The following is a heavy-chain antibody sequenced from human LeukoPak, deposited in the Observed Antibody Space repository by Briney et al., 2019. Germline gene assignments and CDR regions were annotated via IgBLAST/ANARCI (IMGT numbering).Heavy chain of an antibody. D-gene: IGHD3-10*01. Sequence: PGGSLRLSCGASGLTVSSYGMSWVRQAPGKGLEWVSTIIGSAVNTYYADSVKGRFTISRDDSKNTVYLQMNSLRAEDTAVYSCAKYTSGTSYRGLDQGGQGTLVTVSS. CDR3: AKYTSGTSYRGLDQ. CDR2: IIGSAVNT. CDR1: GLTVSSYG. J-gene: IGHJ4*02. V-gene: IGHV3-23*01.